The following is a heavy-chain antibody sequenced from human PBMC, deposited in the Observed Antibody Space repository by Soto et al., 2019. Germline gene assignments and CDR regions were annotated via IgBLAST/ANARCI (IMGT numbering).Heavy chain of an antibody. J-gene: IGHJ4*02. CDR1: GGSLNSYY. CDR2: IYSSGST. Sequence: SETLSLTCTVSGGSLNSYYCTWIRQSPGKGLEWIGYIYSSGSTNYNPSLKSRVTISVDTSKNQFSLKLSSVTAADTAVYYCARRYGDCFDYWGQGTLVTVSS. CDR3: ARRYGDCFDY. V-gene: IGHV4-59*08. D-gene: IGHD4-17*01.